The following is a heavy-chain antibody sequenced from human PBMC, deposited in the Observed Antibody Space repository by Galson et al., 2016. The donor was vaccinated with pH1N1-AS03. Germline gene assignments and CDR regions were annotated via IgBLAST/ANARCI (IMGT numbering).Heavy chain of an antibody. CDR1: GFTFDNYA. CDR3: ARWDGIAEAGAGFDF. Sequence: SLRLSCAASGFTFDNYAIHWVRHAPGKGLEWVAGISWNSGSIGYADSVKGRFTISRDNAKNSLFLQMNSLRAEDTAFYYCARWDGIAEAGAGFDFWGQGTLVTVSS. J-gene: IGHJ4*02. D-gene: IGHD6-19*01. CDR2: ISWNSGSI. V-gene: IGHV3-9*01.